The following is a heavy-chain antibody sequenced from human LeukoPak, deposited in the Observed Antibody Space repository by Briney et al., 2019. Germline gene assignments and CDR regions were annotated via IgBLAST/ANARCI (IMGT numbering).Heavy chain of an antibody. V-gene: IGHV3-7*03. J-gene: IGHJ4*02. Sequence: EGSLRLSCAASGFMFSSNWMSWVRLAPGKGLEWVANIKEDGTETYYVDSVKGRFTISRDNAKNSLYLQMNSLRVEDTAVYYCAKEGRSLQTYWGQGTLVTVSS. D-gene: IGHD5-24*01. CDR3: AKEGRSLQTY. CDR1: GFMFSSNW. CDR2: IKEDGTET.